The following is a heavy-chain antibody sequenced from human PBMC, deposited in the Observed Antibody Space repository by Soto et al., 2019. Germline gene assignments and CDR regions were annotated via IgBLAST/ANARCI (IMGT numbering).Heavy chain of an antibody. Sequence: GGSLRLSCAASGFTFSSYSMNWVRQAPGKGLDWVSSISSSSSYIYYADSVKGRFTISRDNAKNSLYLQMNSLRAEDTAVYYCARGGRDVVVPAASHALFDPWGQGTLVTVSS. J-gene: IGHJ5*02. V-gene: IGHV3-21*01. CDR3: ARGGRDVVVPAASHALFDP. CDR2: ISSSSSYI. D-gene: IGHD2-2*01. CDR1: GFTFSSYS.